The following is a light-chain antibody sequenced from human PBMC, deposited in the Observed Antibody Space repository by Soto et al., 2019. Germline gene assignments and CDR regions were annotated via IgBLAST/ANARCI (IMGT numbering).Light chain of an antibody. Sequence: DIQMTQSPSSLSASVGDRVTITCQASQDIDNYLNWYQQKPGQPPKLLIYWASTRHSGVPDRFSGSGSGTDFTLTINSLQAEDVAVYYCQQYYSTPWTFGQGTKVEIK. CDR3: QQYYSTPWT. J-gene: IGKJ1*01. CDR2: WAS. CDR1: QDIDNY. V-gene: IGKV4-1*01.